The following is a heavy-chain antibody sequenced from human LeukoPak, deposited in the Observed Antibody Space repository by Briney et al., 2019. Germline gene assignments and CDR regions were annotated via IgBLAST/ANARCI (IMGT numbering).Heavy chain of an antibody. CDR2: IYPGDSDT. Sequence: GESLKISCKGSGYTFSNYWIAWVRQMPGKGLEWMGIIYPGDSDTRYSPSFQGQVTIPADKSISTAYLQWSSLKASDTAMYYCARRVLALHFDIWGQGTMVTVSS. J-gene: IGHJ3*02. CDR3: ARRVLALHFDI. V-gene: IGHV5-51*01. CDR1: GYTFSNYW.